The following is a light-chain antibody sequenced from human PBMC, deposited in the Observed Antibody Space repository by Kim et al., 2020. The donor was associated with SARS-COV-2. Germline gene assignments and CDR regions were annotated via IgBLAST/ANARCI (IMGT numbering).Light chain of an antibody. J-gene: IGKJ3*01. CDR3: QQYGSTPLT. Sequence: SPGERATLSGRASQSITSASFWCHQKKPGPPPRLIFYASSSGAAVLPDSGSGGGCGEVFPLTISLLSDDDVVVYYCQQYGSTPLTFGRGTKLDIK. CDR2: ASS. V-gene: IGKV3-20*01. CDR1: QSITSAS.